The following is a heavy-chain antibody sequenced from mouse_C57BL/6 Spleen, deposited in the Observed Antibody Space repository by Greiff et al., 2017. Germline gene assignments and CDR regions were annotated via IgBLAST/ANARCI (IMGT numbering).Heavy chain of an antibody. CDR1: GYAFSSYW. J-gene: IGHJ1*03. V-gene: IGHV1-80*01. Sequence: VQLQQSGAELVKPGASVKISCKASGYAFSSYWMNWVKQRPGKGLEWIGQIYPGDGDTNYNGKFKGKATLTADKSSSTAFMQLSSLTSEDSAVYFCARADGYYRYFDVWGTGTTVTVSS. CDR2: IYPGDGDT. CDR3: ARADGYYRYFDV. D-gene: IGHD2-3*01.